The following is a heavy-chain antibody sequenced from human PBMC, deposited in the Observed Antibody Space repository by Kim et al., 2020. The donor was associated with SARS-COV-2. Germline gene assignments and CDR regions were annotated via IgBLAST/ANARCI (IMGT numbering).Heavy chain of an antibody. CDR2: INSDGSST. J-gene: IGHJ4*02. CDR1: GFTFSSYW. CDR3: ARDRHDSSGYLAFGDY. Sequence: GGSLRLSCAASGFTFSSYWMHWVRQAPGKGLVWVSRINSDGSSTSYADSVKGRFTISRDNAKNTLYLQMNSLRAEDTAVYYCARDRHDSSGYLAFGDYWGQGTLVTVSS. V-gene: IGHV3-74*01. D-gene: IGHD3-22*01.